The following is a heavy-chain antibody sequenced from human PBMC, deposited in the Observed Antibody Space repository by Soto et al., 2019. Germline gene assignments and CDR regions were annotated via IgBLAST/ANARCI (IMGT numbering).Heavy chain of an antibody. V-gene: IGHV1-18*01. CDR1: GYTFTSYG. D-gene: IGHD5-12*01. J-gene: IGHJ6*02. CDR2: ISAYNGNT. CDR3: AGTSGYEPHCYYYGMDV. Sequence: GASVKVSCKASGYTFTSYGISWVRQAPGQGLEWMGWISAYNGNTNYAQKLQGRVTMTTDTSTSTAHMELRSLRSDDTAVYYCAGTSGYEPHCYYYGMDVWGQGTTVTVSS.